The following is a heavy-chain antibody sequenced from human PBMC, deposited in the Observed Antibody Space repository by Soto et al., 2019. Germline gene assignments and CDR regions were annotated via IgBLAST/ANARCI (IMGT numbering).Heavy chain of an antibody. CDR2: ISYDGSNK. J-gene: IGHJ6*01. Sequence: GGSLRLSCAASGFSFYRYAMHWVRQAPCKGLEWVAVISYDGSNKYYADSVKGRVDISRDNSKNMVYLQMNSLRGEDTAVYYCAREVGSSTSSHDFYYYALDVWGQGTTDTVS. CDR1: GFSFYRYA. CDR3: AREVGSSTSSHDFYYYALDV. V-gene: IGHV3-30*09. D-gene: IGHD6-6*01.